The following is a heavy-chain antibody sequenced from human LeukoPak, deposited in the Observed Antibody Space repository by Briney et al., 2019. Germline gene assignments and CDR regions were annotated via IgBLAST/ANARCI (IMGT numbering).Heavy chain of an antibody. CDR3: ASGVDTAMVLDY. CDR2: ISYDGSNK. J-gene: IGHJ4*02. CDR1: GFTFSSYA. V-gene: IGHV3-30*04. Sequence: GGSLRLSCAASGFTFSSYAMHWVRQAPGKGLEWVAVISYDGSNKYYADSVKGRFTISRDNSKNTLYLQMNSLRAEDTAVYYCASGVDTAMVLDYWGQGTPVTVSS. D-gene: IGHD5-18*01.